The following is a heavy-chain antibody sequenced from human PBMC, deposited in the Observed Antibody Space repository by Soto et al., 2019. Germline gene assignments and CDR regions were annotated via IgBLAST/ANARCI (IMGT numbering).Heavy chain of an antibody. CDR2: ISWNSGSI. CDR1: GFTFDDYA. J-gene: IGHJ4*02. V-gene: IGHV3-9*01. Sequence: GGSLRLSCAASGFTFDDYAMHWVRQAPGRGLEWVSGISWNSGSIGYADSVKGRFTISRDNAKSSLYLQMNSLRAEDTALYYCAKDWDYDSSGDFDYWGQGTPVTVS. D-gene: IGHD3-22*01. CDR3: AKDWDYDSSGDFDY.